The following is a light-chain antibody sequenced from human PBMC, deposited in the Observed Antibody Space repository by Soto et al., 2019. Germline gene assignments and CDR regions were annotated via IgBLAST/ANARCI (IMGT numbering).Light chain of an antibody. CDR3: QKYNSYSWT. Sequence: DIQMTQSPSTLSASVGDRVTITCRASQSISSWLAWYQQKPGKVPKLLIYMASTLECGVPSRFSGSGSGTEFTLTISSLQPEDFATYYCQKYNSYSWTFGQGTKVEIK. CDR2: MAS. J-gene: IGKJ1*01. CDR1: QSISSW. V-gene: IGKV1-5*03.